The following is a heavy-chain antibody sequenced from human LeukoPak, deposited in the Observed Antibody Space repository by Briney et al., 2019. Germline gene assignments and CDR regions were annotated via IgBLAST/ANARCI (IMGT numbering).Heavy chain of an antibody. CDR1: SYSINSGYY. D-gene: IGHD3-16*01. V-gene: IGHV4-38-2*02. CDR3: ARGRLRLGELGWFDP. J-gene: IGHJ5*02. Sequence: SETLSLTCTVSSYSINSGYYWGWIRQPPGKGLEWIGYIYYSGSTNYNPSLKSRVTISVDTSKNQFSPKLSSVTAADTAVYYCARGRLRLGELGWFDPWGQGTLVTVSS. CDR2: IYYSGST.